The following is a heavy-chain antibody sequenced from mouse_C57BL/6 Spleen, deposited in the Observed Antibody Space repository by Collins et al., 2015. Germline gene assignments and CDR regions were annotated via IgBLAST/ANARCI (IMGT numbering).Heavy chain of an antibody. CDR1: DSEVFPIAY. Sequence: QVHLQQSGSELRSPGSSVKLSCKDFDSEVFPIAYMSWVRQKPGHGFEWIGGILPSIGRTIYGEKFEDKATLDADTLSNTAYLELNSLTSEDSAIYYCARPRTTTVVPYWYFDVWGTGTTVTVSS. CDR3: ARPRTTTVVPYWYFDV. V-gene: IGHV15-2*01. CDR2: ILPSIGRT. D-gene: IGHD1-1*01. J-gene: IGHJ1*03.